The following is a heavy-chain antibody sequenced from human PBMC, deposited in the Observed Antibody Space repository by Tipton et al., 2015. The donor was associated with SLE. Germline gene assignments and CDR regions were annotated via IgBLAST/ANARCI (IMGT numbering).Heavy chain of an antibody. CDR2: IYHSGST. CDR1: GYSISSSSYY. D-gene: IGHD3-3*01. Sequence: TLSLTCTVSGYSISSSSYYWGWIRQPPGKGLEWIGIIYHSGSTYYNPSLKSRVTISVDTSKNQFSLKLSSVTAADTAVYYCARSGPAPFDYWGQGTLVTVSS. V-gene: IGHV4-39*07. CDR3: ARSGPAPFDY. J-gene: IGHJ4*02.